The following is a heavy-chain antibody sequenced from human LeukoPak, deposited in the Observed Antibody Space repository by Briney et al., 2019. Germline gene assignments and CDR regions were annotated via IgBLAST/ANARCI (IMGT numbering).Heavy chain of an antibody. J-gene: IGHJ4*02. CDR2: IKQDGSEK. Sequence: GGSLRLSCAASGFTFSSYWMSWVRQAPGKGLEWVANIKQDGSEKYYVDSMKGRFTISRDNAKNSLYLQMNSLRAEDTAVYYCASPRSITGNPIDYWGQGTLVTVSS. V-gene: IGHV3-7*01. D-gene: IGHD1-20*01. CDR1: GFTFSSYW. CDR3: ASPRSITGNPIDY.